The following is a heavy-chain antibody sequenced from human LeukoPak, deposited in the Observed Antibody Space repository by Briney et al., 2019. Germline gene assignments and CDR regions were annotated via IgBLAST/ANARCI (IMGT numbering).Heavy chain of an antibody. CDR1: GFTFRSYG. CDR3: AKSSPILRYFDWLSGMDY. V-gene: IGHV3-30*18. D-gene: IGHD3-9*01. J-gene: IGHJ4*02. CDR2: ISFDGSDK. Sequence: GRSLRLSCAASGFTFRSYGMHWVRQAPGKGLERAAVISFDGSDKYFADSVKGRFTISRDNSKNTLYLQMNSLRAEDTAVYYCAKSSPILRYFDWLSGMDYWGQGTLVTASS.